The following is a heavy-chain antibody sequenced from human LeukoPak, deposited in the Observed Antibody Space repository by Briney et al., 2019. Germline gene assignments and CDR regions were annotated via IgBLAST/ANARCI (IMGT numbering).Heavy chain of an antibody. CDR3: ANFPVAGTRRDDY. V-gene: IGHV3-30*02. Sequence: GGSLRLSCAASGFTFSSYGMHWVRQAPGKGLEWVAFIRYDGSNKYYADSVKGRFTISRDNSKNTLYLQMNGLRAEDTAVYYCANFPVAGTRRDDYWGQGTLVTVSS. D-gene: IGHD6-19*01. CDR2: IRYDGSNK. CDR1: GFTFSSYG. J-gene: IGHJ4*02.